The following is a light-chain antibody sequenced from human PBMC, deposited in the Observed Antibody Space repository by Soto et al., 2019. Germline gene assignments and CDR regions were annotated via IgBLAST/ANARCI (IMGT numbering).Light chain of an antibody. V-gene: IGLV2-18*02. Sequence: SALTQPPSVYGSPGQSVTIPCTGTSSDFGSYNRVSWYQQPPGTAPKLMIYEVSNRPSGVPDRFSGSKSGNTASLTISGLQAEDEADYYCSTYTSSSTFDVFGTGTKVTVL. J-gene: IGLJ1*01. CDR1: SSDFGSYNR. CDR3: STYTSSSTFDV. CDR2: EVS.